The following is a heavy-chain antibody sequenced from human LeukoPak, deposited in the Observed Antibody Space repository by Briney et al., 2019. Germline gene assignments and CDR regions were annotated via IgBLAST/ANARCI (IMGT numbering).Heavy chain of an antibody. CDR3: ARDKNHAKDY. D-gene: IGHD2/OR15-2a*01. V-gene: IGHV3-30*03. J-gene: IGHJ4*02. Sequence: GGSLRLSCAASGFTFSRSAVHWVRQAPGKGLEWVAVISHDGSNTDYTDSVKGRFTISRDNSKNTLYLQMNSLRADDTAVYYCARDKNHAKDYWGQGTLVTVSS. CDR2: ISHDGSNT. CDR1: GFTFSRSA.